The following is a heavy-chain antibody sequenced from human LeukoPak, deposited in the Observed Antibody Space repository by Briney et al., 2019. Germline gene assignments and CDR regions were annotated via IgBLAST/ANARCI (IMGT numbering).Heavy chain of an antibody. CDR2: IRGGSDRT. V-gene: IGHV3-23*01. D-gene: IGHD3-22*01. CDR1: GFSLSSRA. J-gene: IGHJ4*02. Sequence: GGSLRLSCAASGFSLSSRAMSWVRQAPGKGLEWVSAIRGGSDRTHYADSVKGRFTISRDNSKNTLYLQMNGLRAEDTALYYCAKYYYDSSDYLYYFDFWGQGTLVTVSS. CDR3: AKYYYDSSDYLYYFDF.